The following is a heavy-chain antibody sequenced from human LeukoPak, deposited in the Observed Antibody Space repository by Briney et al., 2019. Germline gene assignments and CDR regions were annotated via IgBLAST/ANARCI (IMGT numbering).Heavy chain of an antibody. CDR3: ARAFTPGIRKALWIGDSL. Sequence: GTSLSLSCAASRFTFSSYAMHWVRQAPGKGLEWLAVVSAHGLDKFYASSVRGRFTLSKDTSKNTLSLQMNSLRSDDSGVYYCARAFTPGIRKALWIGDSLWDQGTPVTVSS. CDR2: VSAHGLDK. V-gene: IGHV3-30*04. J-gene: IGHJ4*02. CDR1: RFTFSSYA. D-gene: IGHD3-10*01.